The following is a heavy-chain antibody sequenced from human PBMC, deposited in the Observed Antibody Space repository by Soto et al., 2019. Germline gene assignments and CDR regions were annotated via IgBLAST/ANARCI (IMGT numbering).Heavy chain of an antibody. J-gene: IGHJ6*03. CDR1: VVSLSTSGMC. V-gene: IGHV2-70*11. Sequence: SGPTLVNATQTLTLTCSFSVVSLSTSGMCVSWIRQPPGKALEWLARIDWDDDKYYSTSLKTRLTISKDTSKNQVVLTMTNMDPVDTATYYCARIPAYSGYGDATEGYYYMDVWGKGTTVTVSS. D-gene: IGHD5-12*01. CDR2: IDWDDDK. CDR3: ARIPAYSGYGDATEGYYYMDV.